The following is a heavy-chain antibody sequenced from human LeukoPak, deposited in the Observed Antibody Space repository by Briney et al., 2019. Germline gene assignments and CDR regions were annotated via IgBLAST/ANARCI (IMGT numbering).Heavy chain of an antibody. CDR3: ARGGNGWYFDL. J-gene: IGHJ2*01. CDR1: GASLRGSY. Sequence: PSETLSLTCAVQGASLRGSYWSWIRHPPGKGLQWIGQIDHSGSTHSIPSLKSRVTISLDTSQSQVSLKVNSVTAADTAVYFCARGGNGWYFDLWGRGTLVTVSS. CDR2: IDHSGST. V-gene: IGHV4-34*01. D-gene: IGHD1-14*01.